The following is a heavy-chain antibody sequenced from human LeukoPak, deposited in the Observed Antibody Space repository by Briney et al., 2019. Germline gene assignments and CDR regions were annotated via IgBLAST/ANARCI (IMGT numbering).Heavy chain of an antibody. CDR3: TTHYGSSTTCWEVGFHP. CDR2: MISKADGGTT. V-gene: IGHV3-15*01. Sequence: PGGSRSLSCAASGLTFSNAWVSWVRQAPGGGLEWVGRMISKADGGTTDYAAPEKGRFTISSDDSKDTLFLQVDSLKTEDTAVYYYTTHYGSSTTCWEVGFHPWGQGPLVTVSS. CDR1: GLTFSNAW. D-gene: IGHD2/OR15-2a*01. J-gene: IGHJ5*02.